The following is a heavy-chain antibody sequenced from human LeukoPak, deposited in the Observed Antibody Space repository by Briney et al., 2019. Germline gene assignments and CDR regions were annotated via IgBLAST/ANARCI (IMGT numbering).Heavy chain of an antibody. CDR3: ARVWDYTVYYATSGDAFDI. Sequence: SETLSLTCTVSGGSISSGSYYWSWIRQPAGKGLEIGRIYTSGSTNYNPYLKSRVTISVDTSENQCSLKLSSVTAADTAVYYCARVWDYTVYYATSGDAFDIWGQGTMVTVSS. CDR2: IYTSGST. CDR1: GGSISSGSYY. J-gene: IGHJ3*02. D-gene: IGHD3-22*01. V-gene: IGHV4-61*02.